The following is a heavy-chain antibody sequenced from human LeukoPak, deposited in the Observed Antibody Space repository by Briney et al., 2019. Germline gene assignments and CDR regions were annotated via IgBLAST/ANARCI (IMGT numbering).Heavy chain of an antibody. Sequence: ASVKVSCKSSGYSFIGYFVVWVRQAPGQGLEWMGWMNPNSGATDYGQKFQDRVTLTRDTSISTAYMEISGLTSDDTAVYYCARVAVAGRWVDSWGQGTLVTVSS. CDR1: GYSFIGYF. J-gene: IGHJ4*02. CDR3: ARVAVAGRWVDS. V-gene: IGHV1-2*02. CDR2: MNPNSGAT. D-gene: IGHD6-19*01.